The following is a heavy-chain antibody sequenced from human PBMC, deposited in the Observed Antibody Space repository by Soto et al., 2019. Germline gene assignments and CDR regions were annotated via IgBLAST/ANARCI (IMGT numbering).Heavy chain of an antibody. D-gene: IGHD6-13*01. Sequence: QVRLVESGGGVVQPGRSLRVSCVASGFTFRNYGMHWVRQAPGKGLQWVALISHDGRSTYYQDSLKGRITISRDNSNNTVSLQMTSLRREDTAVYYCVKDGAAAGSQGMDVWGQGTTVTVS. J-gene: IGHJ6*02. CDR2: ISHDGRST. CDR3: VKDGAAAGSQGMDV. V-gene: IGHV3-30*18. CDR1: GFTFRNYG.